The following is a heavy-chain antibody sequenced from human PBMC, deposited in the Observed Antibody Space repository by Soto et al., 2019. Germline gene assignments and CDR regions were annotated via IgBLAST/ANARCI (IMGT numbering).Heavy chain of an antibody. J-gene: IGHJ4*01. CDR3: ARAHAPTLPFDY. D-gene: IGHD2-15*01. CDR2: IFHSGNA. V-gene: IGHV4-59*01. CDR1: GGSIRNVY. Sequence: SETLSLTCTVSGGSIRNVYWSWIRQAPGKGLEWIGFIFHSGNAKYNPSLKSRVTISVDTSKNQFSLSLDSVTAADTAVYFCARAHAPTLPFDYWGQGTLVTVS.